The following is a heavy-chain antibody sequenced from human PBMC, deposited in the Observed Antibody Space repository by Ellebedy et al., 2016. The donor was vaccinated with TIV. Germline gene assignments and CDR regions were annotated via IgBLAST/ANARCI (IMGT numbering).Heavy chain of an antibody. Sequence: SETLSLTXTVSGGSISSYYWSWIRQPPGKGLEWIGYIYYSGSTNYNPSLKSRVTISVDTSKNQFSLKLSSVTAADTALYYCARDKKYSSNSEPFDYWGQGTLVTVSS. CDR2: IYYSGST. CDR3: ARDKKYSSNSEPFDY. V-gene: IGHV4-59*12. CDR1: GGSISSYY. J-gene: IGHJ4*02. D-gene: IGHD6-13*01.